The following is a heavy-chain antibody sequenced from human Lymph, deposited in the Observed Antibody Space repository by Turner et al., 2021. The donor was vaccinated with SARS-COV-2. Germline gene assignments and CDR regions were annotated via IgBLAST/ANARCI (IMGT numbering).Heavy chain of an antibody. CDR1: GYTFTDYY. J-gene: IGHJ3*02. V-gene: IGHV1-2*02. CDR2: INPNGGGT. Sequence: QVQLVQSGAEVKKPGASVKVSCKASGYTFTDYYMHWVRQAPGQVLEWMGWINPNGGGTDYAQKFQGRVTVTRDASFNTAYMELTRLSSDDTAVYYCARGGLYYYDSSAYYNDAFDIWGQGTMVTVSS. D-gene: IGHD3-22*01. CDR3: ARGGLYYYDSSAYYNDAFDI.